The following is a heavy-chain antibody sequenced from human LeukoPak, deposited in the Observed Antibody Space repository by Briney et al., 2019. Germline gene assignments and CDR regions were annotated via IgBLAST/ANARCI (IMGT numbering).Heavy chain of an antibody. D-gene: IGHD1-26*01. CDR3: ARRLGYSGSYYYYGMDV. J-gene: IGHJ6*02. Sequence: ASVTVSCKASGYTFTSYDINWVRQAPGQGLEWMGWMNPNSGNTGYAQKFQGRVTMTRNTSISTAYMELSSLRSEDTAVYYCARRLGYSGSYYYYGMDVWGQGTTVTVSS. CDR2: MNPNSGNT. CDR1: GYTFTSYD. V-gene: IGHV1-8*01.